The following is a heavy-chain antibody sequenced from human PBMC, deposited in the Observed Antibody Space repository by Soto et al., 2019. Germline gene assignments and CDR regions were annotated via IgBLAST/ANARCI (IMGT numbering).Heavy chain of an antibody. CDR1: GGSFSGYY. J-gene: IGHJ4*02. CDR2: INHSGST. Sequence: QVQLQQWGAGLLKPSETLSLTCAVYGGSFSGYYWSWIRQPPGKGLEWIGEINHSGSTNYNPSLKSRVTISVDPSKNQFALKLSSVTAADTAVYYCARAGGATWDSSGWLVPTRPYYFDYWGQGTLVTVSS. D-gene: IGHD6-19*01. V-gene: IGHV4-34*01. CDR3: ARAGGATWDSSGWLVPTRPYYFDY.